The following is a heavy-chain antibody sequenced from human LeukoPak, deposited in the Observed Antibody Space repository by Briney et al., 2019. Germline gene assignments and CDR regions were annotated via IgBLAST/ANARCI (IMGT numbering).Heavy chain of an antibody. J-gene: IGHJ4*02. V-gene: IGHV3-21*06. CDR2: ISSSSSYI. CDR1: GFTFSRSA. D-gene: IGHD3-10*01. Sequence: GRSLRLSCAASGFTFSRSAMHWVRQAPGKGLEWVSSISSSSSYIYYADSVKGRFTISRDNSKNTVYLQMNSLRAEDTGVYYCAREASYGSGSYGAYWGQGTLVTVSS. CDR3: AREASYGSGSYGAY.